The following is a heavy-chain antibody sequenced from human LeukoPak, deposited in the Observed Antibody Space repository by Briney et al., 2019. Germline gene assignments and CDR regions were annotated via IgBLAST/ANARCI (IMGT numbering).Heavy chain of an antibody. Sequence: GASVKVSCKASGYTFTGYYMHWVRQAPGQGLEWMGWINPNSGDTNYAQKLQGRVTMTRDTSISTAYMELSRLRSDDTAVYYCLGGSGILGYWGQGTLVTVSS. CDR3: LGGSGILGY. CDR1: GYTFTGYY. D-gene: IGHD3-10*01. CDR2: INPNSGDT. J-gene: IGHJ4*02. V-gene: IGHV1-2*02.